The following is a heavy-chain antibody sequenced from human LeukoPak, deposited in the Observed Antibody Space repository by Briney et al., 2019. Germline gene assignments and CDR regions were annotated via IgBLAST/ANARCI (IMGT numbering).Heavy chain of an antibody. V-gene: IGHV3-7*01. D-gene: IGHD3-16*01. CDR2: IKQDGSEK. CDR1: GFIFSGYW. Sequence: GGSLRLSCAASGFIFSGYWMNWVRQAPGKGLEWVANIKQDGSEKHYVDSVKGRFTVSRDNAKNSLYLQMNSLRAEDTAVYYCARDVDYDYVWGSYSFDIWGQGTMVTVSS. CDR3: ARDVDYDYVWGSYSFDI. J-gene: IGHJ3*02.